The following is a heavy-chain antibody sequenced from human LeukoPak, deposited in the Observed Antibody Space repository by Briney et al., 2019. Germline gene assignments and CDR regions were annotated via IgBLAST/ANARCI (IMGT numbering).Heavy chain of an antibody. Sequence: GGSLRLSCAASGFTFSNAWMTWVRQAPGRGLEWVGRIKSKTDGGSADYAAPVKGRFTISRDDSKNTLYLQMNSLKTEDTAVYYCTTQGTSGTGRVDYWGQGTLVTVSS. CDR2: IKSKTDGGSA. CDR3: TTQGTSGTGRVDY. J-gene: IGHJ4*02. CDR1: GFTFSNAW. D-gene: IGHD1/OR15-1a*01. V-gene: IGHV3-15*01.